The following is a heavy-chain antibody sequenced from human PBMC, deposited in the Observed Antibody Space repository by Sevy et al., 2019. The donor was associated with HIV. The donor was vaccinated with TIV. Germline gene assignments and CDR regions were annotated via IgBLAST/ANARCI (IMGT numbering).Heavy chain of an antibody. Sequence: SETLSLTCDVSGFSIRNNFYWGWIRQPPGKGLEWIGSIYHSGTTYYSPSLNSRVTISVDMSNNQFALRLTSVTAADTAVYYCARARRPETNYFCMDVWGQGTLVTVSS. CDR1: GFSIRNNFY. CDR2: IYHSGTT. CDR3: ARARRPETNYFCMDV. J-gene: IGHJ4*02. V-gene: IGHV4-38-2*01. D-gene: IGHD3-16*01.